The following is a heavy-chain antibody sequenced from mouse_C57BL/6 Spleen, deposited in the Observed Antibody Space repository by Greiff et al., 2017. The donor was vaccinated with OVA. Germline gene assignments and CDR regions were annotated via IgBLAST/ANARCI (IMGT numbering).Heavy chain of an antibody. CDR1: GFTFSDYY. D-gene: IGHD2-1*01. CDR2: INYDGSST. CDR3: ARARVRRYFDV. Sequence: EVQRVESEGGLVQPGSSMKLSCTASGFTFSDYYMAWVRQVPEKGLEWVANINYDGSSTYYLDSLKSRFIISRDNAKNILYLQMSSLKSEDTATYYCARARVRRYFDVWGTGTTVTVSS. V-gene: IGHV5-16*01. J-gene: IGHJ1*03.